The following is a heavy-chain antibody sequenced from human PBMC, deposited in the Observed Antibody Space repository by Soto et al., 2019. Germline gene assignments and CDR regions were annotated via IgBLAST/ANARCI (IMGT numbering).Heavy chain of an antibody. V-gene: IGHV3-23*01. CDR3: AKDVASSANNWLHX. CDR2: ISGSGGST. D-gene: IGHD2-2*01. Sequence: GGSLRLSFAASGFTFSSYAMSWVRQAPGKGLEWVSAISGSGGSTYYADSVKVRFTISRDNSKNTLYLQMNSLRAEDTAVYYCAKDVASSANNWLHXWGQGTLVTVSX. J-gene: IGHJ5*02. CDR1: GFTFSSYA.